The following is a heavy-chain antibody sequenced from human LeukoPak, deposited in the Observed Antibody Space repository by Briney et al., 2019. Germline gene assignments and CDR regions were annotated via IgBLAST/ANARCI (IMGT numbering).Heavy chain of an antibody. Sequence: SGTLSLTCAVYGGSFSGYYWSWIRQPPGKGLEWIGEINHSGSTNYNPSLKSRVTISVDTSKNQFSLKLSSVTAADTAVYYCARGLQYLTVAGAGIDYWGQGTLVTVSS. D-gene: IGHD6-19*01. J-gene: IGHJ4*02. V-gene: IGHV4-34*01. CDR1: GGSFSGYY. CDR2: INHSGST. CDR3: ARGLQYLTVAGAGIDY.